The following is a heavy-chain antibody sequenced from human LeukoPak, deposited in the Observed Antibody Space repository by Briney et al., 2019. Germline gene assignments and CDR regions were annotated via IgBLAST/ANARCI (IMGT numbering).Heavy chain of an antibody. Sequence: ASVNVSFKASGYIFTSYYMHGVRPAPGQGLEWMGIIKPGGGSTSYAQKFQDRVTMTRDTSTSTVYMELSSLRSDDTAVYYCAKDLRWDHPGFDPWGQGTLVIVSS. V-gene: IGHV1-46*01. CDR3: AKDLRWDHPGFDP. CDR1: GYIFTSYY. CDR2: IKPGGGST. J-gene: IGHJ5*02. D-gene: IGHD4-23*01.